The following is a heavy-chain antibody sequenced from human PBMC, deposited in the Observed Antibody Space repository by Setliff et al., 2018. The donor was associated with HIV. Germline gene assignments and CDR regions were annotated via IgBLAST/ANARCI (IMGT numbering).Heavy chain of an antibody. CDR1: GDSISSGDYY. D-gene: IGHD1-26*01. V-gene: IGHV4-30-4*08. J-gene: IGHJ6*02. CDR2: IYYSGST. CDR3: ARDSGSYYGMDV. Sequence: SETLSLTCTVSGDSISSGDYYWSWIRQPPGKGLEWIGNIYYSGSTNYNPSLKSRVTISVDTSKNQFSLKLSSVTAADTAVYYCARDSGSYYGMDVWGQGTAVTVSS.